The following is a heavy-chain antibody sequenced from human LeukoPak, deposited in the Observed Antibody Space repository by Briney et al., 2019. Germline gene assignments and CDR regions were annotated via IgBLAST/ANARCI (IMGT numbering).Heavy chain of an antibody. D-gene: IGHD4-11*01. Sequence: GGSLRLSCVVSGFVFTDDRMNWVRQAPGKGLEWFSSISSSGNHIDYADSVKGRFTISVDKAKNSLYLQMDSLRAEDTAVYYCTRAWADYLFDHWGQGTLVTVSS. CDR1: GFVFTDDR. V-gene: IGHV3-21*01. CDR2: ISSSGNHI. CDR3: TRAWADYLFDH. J-gene: IGHJ4*02.